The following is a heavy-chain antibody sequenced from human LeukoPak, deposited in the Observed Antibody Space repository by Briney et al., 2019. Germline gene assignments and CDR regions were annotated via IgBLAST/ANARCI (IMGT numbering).Heavy chain of an antibody. J-gene: IGHJ4*02. CDR1: GFTFSSYW. CDR3: ARGYFDY. V-gene: IGHV3-23*01. Sequence: GGSLRLSCAASGFTFSSYWMHWVRHAPGKGLEWVSSVSASAGSSNYADSVKGRFTISRDNSMNTLHLQMSNLRAEDTAVYYCARGYFDYWGQGTLVTVSS. CDR2: VSASAGSS.